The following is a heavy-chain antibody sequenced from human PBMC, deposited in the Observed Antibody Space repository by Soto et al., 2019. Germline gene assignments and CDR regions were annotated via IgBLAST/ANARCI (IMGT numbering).Heavy chain of an antibody. J-gene: IGHJ6*03. CDR2: ISGSGGSA. Sequence: EVQLLESGGGLVQPGGSLRLSCAASGFSFSSYAMCWVRQAPGKGLEWVSAISGSGGSAYYADSVKGRFTFSRDNSKDTLYLQMNSLRDEDTAVYYCAKQGAAQGYVDVWGKGTTVTVSS. V-gene: IGHV3-23*01. CDR1: GFSFSSYA. D-gene: IGHD6-6*01. CDR3: AKQGAAQGYVDV.